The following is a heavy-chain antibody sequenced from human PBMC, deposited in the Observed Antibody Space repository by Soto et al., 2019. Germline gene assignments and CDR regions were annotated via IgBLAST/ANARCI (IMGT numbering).Heavy chain of an antibody. CDR1: GYTFTGYA. CDR3: ARDAYYDSSGPLGWFDP. V-gene: IGHV1-3*01. J-gene: IGHJ5*02. Sequence: ASVKVSCKASGYTFTGYAMHWVRQAPGQRLEWMGWINAGNGNTKYSQKFQGRVTITRDTSASTAYMELSSLRSEDTAVYYCARDAYYDSSGPLGWFDPWGQGTLVTVSS. CDR2: INAGNGNT. D-gene: IGHD3-22*01.